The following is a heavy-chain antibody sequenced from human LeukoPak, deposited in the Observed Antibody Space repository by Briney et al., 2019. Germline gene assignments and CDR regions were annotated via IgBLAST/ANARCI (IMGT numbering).Heavy chain of an antibody. V-gene: IGHV3-23*01. CDR2: ISGSGEST. J-gene: IGHJ4*02. Sequence: GGSLRLSCAASGFAFSNFDMSWVRQAPGKGLEWVSAISGSGESTFYAESVKGRSTISRDNSKNTLYLQMNGLRGEDTAIYYCAKRGSYFGGFDYWGQGTLLTVPS. D-gene: IGHD3-10*01. CDR1: GFAFSNFD. CDR3: AKRGSYFGGFDY.